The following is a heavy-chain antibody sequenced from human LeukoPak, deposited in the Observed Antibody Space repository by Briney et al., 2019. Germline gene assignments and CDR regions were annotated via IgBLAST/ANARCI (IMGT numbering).Heavy chain of an antibody. CDR1: GGSFSGYY. J-gene: IGHJ4*02. CDR3: ASTFYRRIVVVTASEYYFDY. CDR2: INHSGST. V-gene: IGHV4-34*01. Sequence: SETLSLTCAVYGGSFSGYYWSWIRQPPGKGLEWIGEINHSGSTNYNPSLKSRVTISVDTPKNQFSLKLSSVTAADTAVYYCASTFYRRIVVVTASEYYFDYWGQGTLVTVSS. D-gene: IGHD2-21*02.